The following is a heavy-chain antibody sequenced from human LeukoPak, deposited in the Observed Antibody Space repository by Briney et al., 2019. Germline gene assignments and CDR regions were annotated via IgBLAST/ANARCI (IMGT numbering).Heavy chain of an antibody. V-gene: IGHV3-30*04. Sequence: GGSLTLSCVASGLTFSNSAMHWVRKAPGKGLEWVAIMSFDGSHERYGDSVKGRFTLSRDNSKNTLYLQINSLRTEDTAVYYCARGGKCSDGKCYLIDYWGQGTLVTVSS. CDR2: MSFDGSHE. CDR3: ARGGKCSDGKCYLIDY. D-gene: IGHD2-15*01. CDR1: GLTFSNSA. J-gene: IGHJ4*02.